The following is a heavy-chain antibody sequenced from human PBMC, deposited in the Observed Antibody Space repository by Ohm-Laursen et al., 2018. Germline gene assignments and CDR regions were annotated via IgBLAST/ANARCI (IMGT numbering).Heavy chain of an antibody. D-gene: IGHD6-13*01. CDR2: ISSSSSYI. CDR3: AKDRIAARDYYYYGMDV. CDR1: GFTFSSYS. Sequence: SLRLSCSATGFTFSSYSMNWVRQAPGKGLEWVSSISSSSSYIYYADSVKGRFTISRDNAKNSLYLQMNSLRAEDTAVYYCAKDRIAARDYYYYGMDVWGQGTTVTVSS. J-gene: IGHJ6*02. V-gene: IGHV3-21*01.